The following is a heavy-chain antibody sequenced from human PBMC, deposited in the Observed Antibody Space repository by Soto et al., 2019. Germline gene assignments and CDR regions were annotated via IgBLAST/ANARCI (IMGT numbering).Heavy chain of an antibody. J-gene: IGHJ6*02. CDR3: ARDLETKLLWFDGMDV. Sequence: QVQLQESGPGLVKPSETLSLTCTVSGGSISSGGYYWSWIRQHPGKGLEWIGYIYYSGSTYYNPSLRSRVTISVDTSKNQFSLKLSSVTAADTAVYYCARDLETKLLWFDGMDVWGQGTTVTVSS. CDR1: GGSISSGGYY. V-gene: IGHV4-31*03. D-gene: IGHD3-10*01. CDR2: IYYSGST.